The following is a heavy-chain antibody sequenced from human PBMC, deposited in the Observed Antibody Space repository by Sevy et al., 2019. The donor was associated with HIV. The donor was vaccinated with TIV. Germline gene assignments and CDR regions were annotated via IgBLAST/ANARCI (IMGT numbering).Heavy chain of an antibody. CDR2: ISSASSYI. Sequence: GGSLRLSCLASGFIFSNYDMNWVRQAPGKGLEWVSSISSASSYIYYADSVKGRFTVTRENSKDSLYLQMHSLRAEDTDRYYCARAFDYYDSGGYFYWGLGTLVTVSS. CDR3: ARAFDYYDSGGYFY. CDR1: GFIFSNYD. D-gene: IGHD3-22*01. V-gene: IGHV3-21*01. J-gene: IGHJ4*02.